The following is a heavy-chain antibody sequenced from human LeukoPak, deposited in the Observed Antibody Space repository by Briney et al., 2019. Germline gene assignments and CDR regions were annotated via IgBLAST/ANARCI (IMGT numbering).Heavy chain of an antibody. CDR1: GYSISSGYY. Sequence: PSETLSLTCTVSGYSISSGYYWSWIRQPAGKGLEWIGRIYTSGSTNYNPSLKSRVTISVDTSKNQFSLKLSSVTAADTAVYYCARSGTYYYDSSGYYYYYYYMDVWGKGTTVTISS. V-gene: IGHV4-61*02. CDR3: ARSGTYYYDSSGYYYYYYYMDV. J-gene: IGHJ6*03. D-gene: IGHD3-22*01. CDR2: IYTSGST.